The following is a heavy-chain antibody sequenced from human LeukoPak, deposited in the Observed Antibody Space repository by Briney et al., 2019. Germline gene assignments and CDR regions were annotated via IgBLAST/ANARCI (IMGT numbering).Heavy chain of an antibody. CDR1: GYTFTSYD. CDR2: MNPNSGNT. J-gene: IGHJ5*02. CDR3: ARESITMVRGVITNWFDP. Sequence: ASVKVSCKASGYTFTSYDINWVRQATGQGLEWMGWMNPNSGNTGYAQKFQGRVTMTRNTSISTAYMELSSLRSEDTAVYYCARESITMVRGVITNWFDPWGQGILVTVSS. V-gene: IGHV1-8*01. D-gene: IGHD3-10*01.